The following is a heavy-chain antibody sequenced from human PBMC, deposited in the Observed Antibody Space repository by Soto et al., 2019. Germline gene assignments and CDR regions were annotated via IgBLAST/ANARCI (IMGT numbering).Heavy chain of an antibody. CDR1: GGAFSSHA. CDR2: IIPIFGTT. D-gene: IGHD2-2*03. V-gene: IGHV1-69*01. J-gene: IGHJ6*02. CDR3: GSVGYCSSTNCLFYYYHYGMDV. Sequence: SCKASGGAFSSHAISWVRQAPGRGLEWMGGIIPIFGTTNYAQNFRARVTITADESTSTAYMELSSLTSEDTAVYYCGSVGYCSSTNCLFYYYHYGMDVWGQGTTVTVSS.